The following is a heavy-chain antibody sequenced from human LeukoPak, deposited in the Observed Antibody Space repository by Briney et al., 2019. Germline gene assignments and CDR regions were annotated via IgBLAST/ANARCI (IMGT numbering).Heavy chain of an antibody. CDR1: GYTFTGYY. D-gene: IGHD3-9*01. V-gene: IGHV1-2*02. CDR3: AREKTYYDILTGRGRDWFDP. CDR2: INPNSGGT. J-gene: IGHJ5*02. Sequence: ASVKVSCKASGYTFTGYYMHWVRRAPGQGLEWMGWINPNSGGTNYAQKFQGRVTMTTDTSTSTAYMELRSLRSDDTAVYYCAREKTYYDILTGRGRDWFDPWGQGTLVAVSS.